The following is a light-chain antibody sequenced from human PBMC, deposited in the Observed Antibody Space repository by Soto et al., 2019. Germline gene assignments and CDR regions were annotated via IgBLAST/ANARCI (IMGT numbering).Light chain of an antibody. CDR2: DAS. Sequence: DIQMTQSPSSLSASVGDRVTITCQASQDINKNLIWYQQKPGKAPKLLIYDASDLETGVPSRLRGSGSGTGFTFTISGRQSEDLVTCYCHQYESLLLSFGQGTRLEIK. J-gene: IGKJ5*01. CDR1: QDINKN. V-gene: IGKV1-33*01. CDR3: HQYESLLLS.